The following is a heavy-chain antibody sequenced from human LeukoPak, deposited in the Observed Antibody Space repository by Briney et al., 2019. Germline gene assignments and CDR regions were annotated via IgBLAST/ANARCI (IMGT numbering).Heavy chain of an antibody. Sequence: GGSLRLSCAASGFIISNNYMNWVRQAPGKGPEWVAVIYDGGITYYADSVKGRFTISRGDSKNTLHLEMNYLRVDDTAVYYCARDRDYSGSGSPDSWGQGTLVTVSS. CDR1: GFIISNNY. D-gene: IGHD3-10*01. CDR3: ARDRDYSGSGSPDS. CDR2: IYDGGIT. J-gene: IGHJ4*02. V-gene: IGHV3-66*01.